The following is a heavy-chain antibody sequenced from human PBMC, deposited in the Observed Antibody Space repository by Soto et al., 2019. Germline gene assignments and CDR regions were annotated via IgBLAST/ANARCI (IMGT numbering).Heavy chain of an antibody. D-gene: IGHD3-10*01. V-gene: IGHV1-8*01. Sequence: QVQLVQSGAEVKKPGASVKVSCKASGYTFTSYDINWVRQATGQGLEWMGWMNPNSANTSYAQKFQGRVTMTRNTARNTGYMELARLRSENTAVYYCASEGIRGMNVGGQGKKVTVTS. CDR2: MNPNSANT. CDR1: GYTFTSYD. J-gene: IGHJ6*02. CDR3: ASEGIRGMNV.